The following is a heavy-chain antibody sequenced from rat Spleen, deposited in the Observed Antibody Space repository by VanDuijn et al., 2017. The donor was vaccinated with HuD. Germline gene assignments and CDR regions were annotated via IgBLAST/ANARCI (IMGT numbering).Heavy chain of an antibody. Sequence: EVQLVESGGGLVQPGRSLNLSCVASGFTFSNYWMSWIRQAPGKGLEWVASISNSGGSTYYPDSVKGRFTISRDNAKNTQYLQMDSLRSEDTATYYCTRGYVMDAWGQGASVTVSS. CDR3: TRGYVMDA. CDR2: ISNSGGST. CDR1: GFTFSNYW. J-gene: IGHJ4*01. V-gene: IGHV5-31*01.